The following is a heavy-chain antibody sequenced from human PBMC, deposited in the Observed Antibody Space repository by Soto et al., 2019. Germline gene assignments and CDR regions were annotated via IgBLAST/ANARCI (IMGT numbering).Heavy chain of an antibody. Sequence: PSETLSLTCAVYGGSFSGYYWSWIRQPPGKGLEWIGEINHSGSTNYNPSLKSRVTISVDTSKNQFSLKLSSVTAADTAVYYCARVRGDIVVVVAATSYFDYWGQGTLVTVSS. V-gene: IGHV4-34*01. CDR1: GGSFSGYY. J-gene: IGHJ4*02. D-gene: IGHD2-15*01. CDR3: ARVRGDIVVVVAATSYFDY. CDR2: INHSGST.